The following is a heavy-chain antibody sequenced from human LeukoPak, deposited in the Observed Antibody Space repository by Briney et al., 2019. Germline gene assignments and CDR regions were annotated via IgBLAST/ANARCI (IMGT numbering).Heavy chain of an antibody. CDR2: INHSGST. D-gene: IGHD3-10*01. CDR3: ARGVTTYYYGSGSPRAFDY. V-gene: IGHV4-34*01. CDR1: GGSFSGYY. J-gene: IGHJ4*02. Sequence: SETLSLTCAVYGGSFSGYYWSWIRQPPGKGLEWIGEINHSGSTNYNPSLKSRVTISVDTSKNQFSLKLSSVTAADTAVYYCARGVTTYYYGSGSPRAFDYWGQGTLVTVS.